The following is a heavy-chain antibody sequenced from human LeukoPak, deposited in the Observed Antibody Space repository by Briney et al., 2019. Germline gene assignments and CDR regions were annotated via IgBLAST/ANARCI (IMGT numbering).Heavy chain of an antibody. Sequence: PSETLSLTCAVYGGAFSGYYLSWIRQPPGKGLEWIGEINHSGSTTYYPSLMSRVTISVDTSKNLFSLKLSSVTAADTAVYYCARGGTAVTTLPFDTWGQGTMVTVSS. D-gene: IGHD4-17*01. V-gene: IGHV4-34*01. CDR1: GGAFSGYY. J-gene: IGHJ3*02. CDR2: INHSGST. CDR3: ARGGTAVTTLPFDT.